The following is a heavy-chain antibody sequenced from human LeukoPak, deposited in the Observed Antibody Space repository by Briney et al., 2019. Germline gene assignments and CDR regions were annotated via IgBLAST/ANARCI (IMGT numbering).Heavy chain of an antibody. CDR2: IYYSGST. J-gene: IGHJ6*02. CDR1: GGSVSSGSYY. CDR3: ARAPRTYYYDSSGYYPTGYYYGMDV. D-gene: IGHD3-22*01. Sequence: SETLSLTCTVSGGSVSSGSYYWSWIRQPPGKGLEWIGYIYYSGSTNYNPSLKSRVTISVDTSKNQFSLKLSSVTAADTAVYYCARAPRTYYYDSSGYYPTGYYYGMDVWGQGTTVTVSS. V-gene: IGHV4-61*01.